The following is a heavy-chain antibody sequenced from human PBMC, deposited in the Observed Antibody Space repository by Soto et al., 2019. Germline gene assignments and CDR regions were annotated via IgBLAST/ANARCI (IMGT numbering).Heavy chain of an antibody. J-gene: IGHJ5*02. V-gene: IGHV3-23*01. CDR1: GFTFSSYA. Sequence: GGSLRLSCAASGFTFSSYAMSWVRQSPGNGLEWVSDISGSGGRAYYADSVKGRFTISRDNSKNTLYLQINSLRAEDTAVYNCAKDMGLRALWFGELPLGPWGQGILVTVPS. D-gene: IGHD3-10*01. CDR3: AKDMGLRALWFGELPLGP. CDR2: ISGSGGRA.